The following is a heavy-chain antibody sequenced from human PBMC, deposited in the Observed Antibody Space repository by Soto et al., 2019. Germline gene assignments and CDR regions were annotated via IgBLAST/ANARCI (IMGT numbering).Heavy chain of an antibody. CDR3: ARGRGSTGYLGREHYLDY. Sequence: EASVKVSCKASGYTFTSRYMHWVRQAPGQGLEWMGIINPSDGNTYYADSVKDRFTVSRDNSRNTLYLHMDSLRAEDTAVYYCARGRGSTGYLGREHYLDYWGQGALVTVSS. CDR1: GYTFTSRY. V-gene: IGHV1-46*04. J-gene: IGHJ4*02. CDR2: INPSDGNT. D-gene: IGHD2-2*01.